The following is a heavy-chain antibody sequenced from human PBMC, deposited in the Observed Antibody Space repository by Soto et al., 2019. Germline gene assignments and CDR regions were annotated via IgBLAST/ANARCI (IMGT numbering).Heavy chain of an antibody. V-gene: IGHV2-5*02. J-gene: IGHJ3*02. Sequence: SGPTLVNPTQTLTLTCTFSGFSLSTSGVGVGWIRQPPGKALEWLALIYWDDDKRYSPSLKSRLTITKDTSKNQVVLTMTNMDPVDTATYYCARNGYYYDSSGYSGGDDAFDIWGQGTMVTVSS. D-gene: IGHD3-22*01. CDR1: GFSLSTSGVG. CDR2: IYWDDDK. CDR3: ARNGYYYDSSGYSGGDDAFDI.